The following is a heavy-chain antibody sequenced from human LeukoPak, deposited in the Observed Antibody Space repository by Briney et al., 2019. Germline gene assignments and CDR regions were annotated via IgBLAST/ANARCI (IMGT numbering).Heavy chain of an antibody. CDR2: ISTAGDP. CDR1: GFTFSSYD. CDR3: AGQARPGSAEGAFDI. D-gene: IGHD2-2*01. J-gene: IGHJ3*02. Sequence: PGGSLRLSCTASGFTFSSYDMHWVRQDKGKGLEWVSAISTAGDPYYLGSVKGRFTISRENAKNSFYLQMNSLRAGDTAVYYCAGQARPGSAEGAFDIWGQGTTVIVSS. V-gene: IGHV3-13*05.